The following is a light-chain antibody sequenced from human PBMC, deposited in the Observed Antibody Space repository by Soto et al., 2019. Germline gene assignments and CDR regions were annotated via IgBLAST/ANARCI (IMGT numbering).Light chain of an antibody. CDR2: AAS. CDR1: QNIGRF. J-gene: IGKJ1*01. Sequence: DIQMTQSPSSLSASVGDRVTITCRASQNIGRFLNWHQQKPGKAPKLLIYAASSLQSGVPSRFSGSGSGTDFTLTISSLQPEDFATYYCQQSYSTPQTFGQGTKVDIK. CDR3: QQSYSTPQT. V-gene: IGKV1-39*01.